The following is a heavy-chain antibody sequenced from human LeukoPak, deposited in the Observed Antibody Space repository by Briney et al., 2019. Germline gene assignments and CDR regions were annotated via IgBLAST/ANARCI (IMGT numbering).Heavy chain of an antibody. D-gene: IGHD2-2*01. Sequence: ASVKVSCKASGYTFTGYYMHWVRQAPGQGLEWMGWINPNSGGTNYAQKFQGWVTITRDTSASTAYMELSSLRSEDTAVYYCASDCSSTSCYDDEYYYYGMDVWGQGTTVTVSS. J-gene: IGHJ6*02. CDR1: GYTFTGYY. CDR2: INPNSGGT. CDR3: ASDCSSTSCYDDEYYYYGMDV. V-gene: IGHV1-2*04.